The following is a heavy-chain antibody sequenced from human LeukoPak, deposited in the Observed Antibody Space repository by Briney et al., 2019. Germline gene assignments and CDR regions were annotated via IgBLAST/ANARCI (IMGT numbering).Heavy chain of an antibody. D-gene: IGHD3-16*01. V-gene: IGHV6-1*01. CDR3: AGGIKPPYYYGMDV. J-gene: IGHJ6*02. Sequence: TLSLTCAIXGDSVSSNSAAWNWIRQSPSRGLEWLGRTYYRSKWYNDYAVSVKSRITITPDTSKNQFSLQLNSVTPEDTAVYYCAGGIKPPYYYGMDVWGQGTTVTVSS. CDR1: GDSVSSNSAA. CDR2: TYYRSKWYN.